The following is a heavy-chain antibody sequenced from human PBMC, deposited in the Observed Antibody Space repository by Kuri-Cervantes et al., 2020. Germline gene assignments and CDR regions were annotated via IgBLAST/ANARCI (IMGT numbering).Heavy chain of an antibody. V-gene: IGHV3-52*01. CDR3: ARGGVEWDYDSSGESYYFDY. CDR2: IKCDGSEK. CDR1: GFTFSSSW. J-gene: IGHJ4*02. D-gene: IGHD3-22*01. Sequence: GGSLRLSCAASGFTFSSSWMHWVCQAPEKGLEWVADIKCDGSEKYYVDSVKGRFTISRDNSKNTLYLQMNSLRAEDTAVYYCARGGVEWDYDSSGESYYFDYWGQGTLVTVSS.